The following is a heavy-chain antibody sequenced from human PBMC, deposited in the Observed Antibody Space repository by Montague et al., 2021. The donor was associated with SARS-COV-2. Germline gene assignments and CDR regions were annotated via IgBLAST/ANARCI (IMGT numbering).Heavy chain of an antibody. V-gene: IGHV4-39*07. J-gene: IGHJ3*02. CDR3: AKDGEALAWGTFDI. Sequence: SETLSLTCTVSRDSISSHNYCWAGNRQPPGKGLEWIVCVDYSGLTFYNPSLESRVTISVDTSKKQFSLKVNSVTAADTAVYYCAKDGEALAWGTFDIWGQGTMVTVSS. D-gene: IGHD3-10*01. CDR2: VDYSGLT. CDR1: RDSISSHNYC.